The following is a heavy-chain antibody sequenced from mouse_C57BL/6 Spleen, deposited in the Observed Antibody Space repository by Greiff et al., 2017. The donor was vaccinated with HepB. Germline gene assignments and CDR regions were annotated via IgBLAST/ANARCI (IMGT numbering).Heavy chain of an antibody. V-gene: IGHV3-6*01. CDR1: GYSITSGYY. J-gene: IGHJ2*01. D-gene: IGHD1-1*01. Sequence: EVHLVESGPGLVKPSQSLSLTCSVTGYSITSGYYWNWIRQFPGNKLEWMGYISYDGSNNYNPSLKNRISITRDTSKNQFFLKLNSVTTEDTATYYCARDYYGSLDYWGQGTTLTVSS. CDR3: ARDYYGSLDY. CDR2: ISYDGSN.